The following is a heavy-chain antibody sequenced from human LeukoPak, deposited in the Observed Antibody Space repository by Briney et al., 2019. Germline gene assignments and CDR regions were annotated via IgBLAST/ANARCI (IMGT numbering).Heavy chain of an antibody. CDR1: GFTFSSHS. Sequence: GGSLRLSCAASGFTFSSHSMNWVRQAPGKGLEWISYIDSSSSSIYYADSVKGRFTISRDNSKNTLYLQMNSLRAEDTAVYYCAKDFSIWSGYPSDYWGQGTLVTVSS. J-gene: IGHJ4*02. V-gene: IGHV3-48*01. D-gene: IGHD3-3*01. CDR3: AKDFSIWSGYPSDY. CDR2: IDSSSSSI.